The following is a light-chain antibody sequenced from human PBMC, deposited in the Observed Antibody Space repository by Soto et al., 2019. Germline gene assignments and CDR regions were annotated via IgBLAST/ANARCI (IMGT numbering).Light chain of an antibody. CDR3: SSNAGSDNYV. V-gene: IGLV2-8*01. J-gene: IGLJ1*01. Sequence: QSALTQPPSASVSPGQSVTISCTGTSSDVADYKDVSWYQQHPGKAPKLIIYEVTKRPSGVPDRFSGSKSGNTASLTVSGLQAEDEADYYCSSNAGSDNYVFGPGTKSPS. CDR1: SSDVADYKD. CDR2: EVT.